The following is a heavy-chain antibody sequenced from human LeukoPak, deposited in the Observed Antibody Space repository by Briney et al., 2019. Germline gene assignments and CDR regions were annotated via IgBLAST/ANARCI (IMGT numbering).Heavy chain of an antibody. V-gene: IGHV4-59*01. CDR3: ARGGWFDP. CDR1: GDSISTYY. J-gene: IGHJ5*02. CDR2: IYHSGST. Sequence: SETLSLTCTVSGDSISTYYWSWIRQSPGKGLEWIGYIYHSGSTKYNPSLKSRVTISVDTSEKQFSLKLSSVTAADTAVYYCARGGWFDPWGQGTLVTVSS. D-gene: IGHD3-16*01.